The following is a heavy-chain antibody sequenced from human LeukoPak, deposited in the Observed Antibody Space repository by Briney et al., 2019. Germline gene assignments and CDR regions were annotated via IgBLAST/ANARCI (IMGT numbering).Heavy chain of an antibody. CDR3: ARSDSSAYYFDY. D-gene: IGHD3-22*01. Sequence: PSQTLSLTCTVSGCSISSGGYYSSWIRQHPGKSLEWIGYIYDSGATSYNPSLKSRLTISVDTSRNQFSLRLSSVTAADSAVYYCARSDSSAYYFDYWGQGTLVTVSS. J-gene: IGHJ4*02. CDR1: GCSISSGGYY. CDR2: IYDSGAT. V-gene: IGHV4-31*03.